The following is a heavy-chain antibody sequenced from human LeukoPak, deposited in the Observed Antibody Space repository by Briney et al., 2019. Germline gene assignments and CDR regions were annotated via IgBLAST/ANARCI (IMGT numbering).Heavy chain of an antibody. CDR3: AGSPWDGIRGVGLDYLDY. Sequence: GGSLRLSCAASGFIVSNNFMSWVRQAPGKGLRWASVLNSAGSTFYVDSVKGRFTISRDNSKNMLFLQMNSLRVEDTAIYYCAGSPWDGIRGVGLDYLDYWGRGTLVTVSS. CDR1: GFIVSNNF. D-gene: IGHD1-26*01. V-gene: IGHV3-53*01. CDR2: LNSAGST. J-gene: IGHJ4*02.